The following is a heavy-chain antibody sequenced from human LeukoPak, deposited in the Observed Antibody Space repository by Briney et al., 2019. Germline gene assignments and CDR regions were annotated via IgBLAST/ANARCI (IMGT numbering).Heavy chain of an antibody. Sequence: SQTLSLTCTVSGGSIRSGDFYWSWIRQPPGKGLEWIGYIYYSGSTNYKPSLKSRVTISKDTSKNQFSLKLSSVTAADTAVYHCARETYSGTQRGFDYWGQGILVTVS. CDR2: IYYSGST. D-gene: IGHD1-26*01. V-gene: IGHV4-30-4*01. J-gene: IGHJ4*02. CDR1: GGSIRSGDFY. CDR3: ARETYSGTQRGFDY.